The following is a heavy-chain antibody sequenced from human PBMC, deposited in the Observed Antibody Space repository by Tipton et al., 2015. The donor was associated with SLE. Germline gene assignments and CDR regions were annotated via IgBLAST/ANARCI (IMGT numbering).Heavy chain of an antibody. V-gene: IGHV3-7*03. CDR1: GFTFSSYW. Sequence: SLRLSCAASGFTFSSYWMSWVRQAPGKGLEWVANIKQDGSEKYYVDSVKGRFTISRDNAKNSLYLQMNSLRAEDTAVYYCARIITMVRGVIIRALWYFDYWGQGTLVTVSS. CDR2: IKQDGSEK. D-gene: IGHD3-10*01. J-gene: IGHJ4*02. CDR3: ARIITMVRGVIIRALWYFDY.